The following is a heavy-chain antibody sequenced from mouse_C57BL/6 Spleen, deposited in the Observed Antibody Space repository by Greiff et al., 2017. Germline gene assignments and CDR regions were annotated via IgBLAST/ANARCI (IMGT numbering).Heavy chain of an antibody. CDR3: VRHDDYDAWFAY. CDR1: GFSFNTYA. Sequence: EVKVVESGGGLVQPKGSLTLSCAASGFSFNTYAMNWVRQAPGKGLEWVARIRSKSNNYATYYADSVKDRFTISRDDSESMLYLQMNNLKTEDTAMYYCVRHDDYDAWFAYWGQGTLVTVSA. D-gene: IGHD2-4*01. V-gene: IGHV10-1*01. CDR2: IRSKSNNYAT. J-gene: IGHJ3*01.